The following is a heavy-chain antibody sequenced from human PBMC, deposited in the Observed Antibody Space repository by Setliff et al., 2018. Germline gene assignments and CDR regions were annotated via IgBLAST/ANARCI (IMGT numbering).Heavy chain of an antibody. CDR3: ARGRLREDLLHYYYYHMDV. CDR1: GGSISSDSYY. J-gene: IGHJ6*03. Sequence: PSETLSLTCTVSGGSISSDSYYWSWIRQPAGKGLEWIGRIYSSGTTAYNPSLMSRATMSVDTSKNQFSLRLSSVTAADTAVYYCARGRLREDLLHYYYYHMDVWGKGTTVTVSS. V-gene: IGHV4-61*02. CDR2: IYSSGTT. D-gene: IGHD3-22*01.